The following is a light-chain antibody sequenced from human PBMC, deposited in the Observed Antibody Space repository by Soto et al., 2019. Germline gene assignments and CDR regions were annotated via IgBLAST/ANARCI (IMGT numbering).Light chain of an antibody. CDR2: DAS. CDR1: QSVSRN. J-gene: IGKJ2*01. V-gene: IGKV3-15*01. Sequence: EIVMTQSPATLSVSPGERATLSCRASQSVSRNLAWYQQRPGQPPRLLIYDASTRATGIPARFGGSGSGTEFTLTISGLQSEDPVVYYCQQYSEWPPETFGQGTKLEI. CDR3: QQYSEWPPET.